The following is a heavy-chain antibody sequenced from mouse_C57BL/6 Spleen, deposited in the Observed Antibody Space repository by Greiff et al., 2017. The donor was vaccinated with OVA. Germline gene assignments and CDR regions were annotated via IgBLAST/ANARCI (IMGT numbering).Heavy chain of an antibody. CDR1: GYAFSSYW. Sequence: VQLQQSGPELVKPGASVKISCKASGYAFSSYWMNWVKQRPGKGLEWIGRIYPGDGDTNYNGKFKGKATLTADKSSSTAYMQICSLTSVDSAVYFCARSLGNYADYWGQGTTLTVSS. J-gene: IGHJ2*01. V-gene: IGHV1-82*01. CDR3: ARSLGNYADY. CDR2: IYPGDGDT. D-gene: IGHD2-1*01.